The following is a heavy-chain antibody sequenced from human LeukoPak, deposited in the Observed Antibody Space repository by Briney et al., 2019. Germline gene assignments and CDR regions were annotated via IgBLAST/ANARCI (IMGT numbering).Heavy chain of an antibody. Sequence: GGSLRLSCAASGFTFSSYAMHWVRQAPGKGLEWVAVISYDGSNKYYADSVKGRFTISRDNSKNTLYLQMNSLRAEDTAVYYCAKLSRYANDYWGQGTLVTVSS. CDR1: GFTFSSYA. J-gene: IGHJ4*02. CDR3: AKLSRYANDY. D-gene: IGHD2-2*01. CDR2: ISYDGSNK. V-gene: IGHV3-30-3*02.